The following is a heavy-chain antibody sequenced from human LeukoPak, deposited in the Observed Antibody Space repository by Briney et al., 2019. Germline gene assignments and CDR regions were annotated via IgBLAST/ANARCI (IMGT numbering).Heavy chain of an antibody. V-gene: IGHV4-61*01. CDR1: AGSVSSGSYY. Sequence: SETLSLTCTVYAGSVSSGSYYWSWIRQPPGKGLEWIGYIYYSGSTNYNPSLKSRVTISVDTSKNQFSLKLSSVTAADTAVYYCARVGAGTFDYWGQGTLVTVSS. J-gene: IGHJ4*02. D-gene: IGHD4/OR15-4a*01. CDR2: IYYSGST. CDR3: ARVGAGTFDY.